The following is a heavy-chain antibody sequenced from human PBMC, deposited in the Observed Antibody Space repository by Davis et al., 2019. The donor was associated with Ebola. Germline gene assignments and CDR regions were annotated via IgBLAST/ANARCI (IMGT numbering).Heavy chain of an antibody. CDR1: GDSISSYF. J-gene: IGHJ3*02. CDR2: IHTSGIT. Sequence: PSETLSLTCTVSGDSISSYFWTWIRQPAGKGLEWIGRIHTSGITNYNPSLKSRVTMSVDTSKHQISLNLNSVTAADTAVYYCARSPSGRDRWLPNPDIWGQGTMVTVSS. CDR3: ARSPSGRDRWLPNPDI. V-gene: IGHV4-4*07. D-gene: IGHD5-12*01.